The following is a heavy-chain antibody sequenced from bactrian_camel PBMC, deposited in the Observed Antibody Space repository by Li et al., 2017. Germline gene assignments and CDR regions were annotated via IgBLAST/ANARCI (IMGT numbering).Heavy chain of an antibody. Sequence: VQLVESGGGSVQPGGSLRLSCVATRGTFGENAMGWFRQAPGKGREVVASVGTSRRTTYYADSVEGRFTASRDNAKNVMYLQMNNLRPEDTAMYYCAQRLYAGQYSDPQKYGYWGQGTQVTVS. J-gene: IGHJ4*01. CDR3: AQRLYAGQYSDPQKYGY. CDR1: RGTFGENA. CDR2: VGTSRRTT. D-gene: IGHD4*01. V-gene: IGHV3S54*01.